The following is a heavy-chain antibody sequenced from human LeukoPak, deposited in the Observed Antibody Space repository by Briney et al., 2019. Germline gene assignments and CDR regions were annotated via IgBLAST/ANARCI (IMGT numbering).Heavy chain of an antibody. V-gene: IGHV4-39*01. CDR2: IYYSGST. J-gene: IGHJ4*02. Sequence: PSETLSLTCTVSGGSISSSSYYWGWIRQPPGKGLEWIGSIYYSGSTYYNPSLKSRVTISVDTSKIQFSLRLSSVTAADTAVYYCAEGVRGIEYFDYWGQGTLVTVSS. D-gene: IGHD3-10*01. CDR1: GGSISSSSYY. CDR3: AEGVRGIEYFDY.